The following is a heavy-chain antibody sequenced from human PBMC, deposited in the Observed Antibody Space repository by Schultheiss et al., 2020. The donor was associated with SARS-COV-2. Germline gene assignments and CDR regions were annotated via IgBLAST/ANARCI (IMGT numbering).Heavy chain of an antibody. CDR2: IYSGGST. CDR3: TRDCDTSGHYGWFDP. D-gene: IGHD3-22*01. Sequence: GESLKISCAASGFTVSSNYMSWVRQAPGKGLEWVSVIYSGGSTYYADSVKGRFTISRDNAKNSLYLQINSLRAEDTAVYYCTRDCDTSGHYGWFDPWGQGTLVTGSS. CDR1: GFTVSSNY. V-gene: IGHV3-53*05. J-gene: IGHJ5*02.